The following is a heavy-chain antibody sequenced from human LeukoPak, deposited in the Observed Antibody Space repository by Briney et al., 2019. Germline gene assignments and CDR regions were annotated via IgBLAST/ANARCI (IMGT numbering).Heavy chain of an antibody. D-gene: IGHD5-18*01. Sequence: SETLSLTCTVSGGSISSYYWNWIRQPPGKGLEWIGYIYYSGSINYNPSLKSRVAISVDTSKNQFSLKLTSVTAADTAVHYCARLAPCGDNYGCGSHFDYWGQGTLVTVSS. CDR1: GGSISSYY. J-gene: IGHJ4*02. CDR3: ARLAPCGDNYGCGSHFDY. CDR2: IYYSGSI. V-gene: IGHV4-59*08.